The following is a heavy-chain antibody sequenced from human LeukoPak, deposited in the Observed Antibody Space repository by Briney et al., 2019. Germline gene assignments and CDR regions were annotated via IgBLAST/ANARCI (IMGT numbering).Heavy chain of an antibody. V-gene: IGHV4-4*07. CDR1: GGSISSYS. D-gene: IGHD3-22*01. CDR3: ARGDQVDYYDSSGLYYYYYMDV. J-gene: IGHJ6*03. Sequence: TETLSLTCTVPGGSISSYSWSWIRQPAGKGLEWIGRIYTSGSTNQKPSLQSRVTMSVDTSKNQFSLKLSSVTATDTAVYYCARGDQVDYYDSSGLYYYYYMDVWGKGTTVTISS. CDR2: IYTSGST.